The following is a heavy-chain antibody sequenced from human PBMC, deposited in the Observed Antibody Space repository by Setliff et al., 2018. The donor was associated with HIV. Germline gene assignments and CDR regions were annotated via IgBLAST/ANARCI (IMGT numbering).Heavy chain of an antibody. CDR1: GGSISSSHDF. D-gene: IGHD6-13*01. V-gene: IGHV4-39*07. J-gene: IGHJ4*02. CDR2: ISYGGIT. CDR3: ARGIAAAGGYFDY. Sequence: LSLTCTVSGGSISSSHDFWNWIRQPPGKGLEWIGAISYGGITYYNPSLTSRVTISVDTSKNQFSLKVTSVTAADTAVYYCARGIAAAGGYFDYWGPGTLVTVSS.